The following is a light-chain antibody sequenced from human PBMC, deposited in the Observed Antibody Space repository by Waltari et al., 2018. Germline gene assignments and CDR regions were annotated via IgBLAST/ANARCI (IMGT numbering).Light chain of an antibody. V-gene: IGLV2-14*01. CDR2: EVS. CDR3: GSYTSSSTYV. CDR1: SSDVGGFNY. Sequence: QSALTQPASVSGSPGQSITISCTGTSSDVGGFNYVSWYQQYPGKAPKVLIHEVSNRASGVSTRFSVSKSGNTASLTISGLQAEDEADYYCGSYTSSSTYVFGTGTKVTVL. J-gene: IGLJ1*01.